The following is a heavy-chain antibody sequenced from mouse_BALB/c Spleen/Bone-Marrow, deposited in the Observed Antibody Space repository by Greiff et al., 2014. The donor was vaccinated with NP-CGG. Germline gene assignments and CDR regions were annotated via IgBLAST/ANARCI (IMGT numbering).Heavy chain of an antibody. CDR3: ARYYYGSSYWYFDV. CDR2: ISYSGST. J-gene: IGHJ1*01. CDR1: GDSITSGY. Sequence: EVQLQQSGPSLVKPSQTLSLTCSVTGDSITSGYWNWIRKFPGNKLEYMGYISYSGSTYYNPSLKSRISITPDTSKNQYYLQLNSVTTEDTATYYCARYYYGSSYWYFDVWGAGTTVTVSS. D-gene: IGHD1-1*01. V-gene: IGHV3-8*02.